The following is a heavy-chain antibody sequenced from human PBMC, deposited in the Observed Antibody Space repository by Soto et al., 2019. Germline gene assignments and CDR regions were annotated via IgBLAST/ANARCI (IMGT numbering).Heavy chain of an antibody. CDR3: GRGAYHAYYIDN. J-gene: IGHJ4*02. CDR1: GFTFSDYW. D-gene: IGHD3-10*01. CDR2: IKGDGSRI. V-gene: IGHV3-74*01. Sequence: EVQLVESGGGFVQPGGSLRVSCAASGFTFSDYWMHWVRQAPGKGLVWVSRIKGDGSRIDFADSVRGRFTISRDNAENTVFLQMNSLGAVDADVYYRGRGAYHAYYIDNGGQGTLVTASS.